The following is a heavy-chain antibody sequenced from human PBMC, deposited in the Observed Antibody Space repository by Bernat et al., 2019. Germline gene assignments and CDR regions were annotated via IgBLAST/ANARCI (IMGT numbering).Heavy chain of an antibody. J-gene: IGHJ4*02. CDR2: ISGSGGST. V-gene: IGHV3-23*01. D-gene: IGHD6-19*01. Sequence: EVQLLESGGGLVQPGGSLRLSCAASGFTFSSSAMSWVRQAPGKGLEWVSAISGSGGSTYYADSVKGRFTISKDNAKNRMYLQRNSLRAEDTAVYYCAKDAVAGTGGGPNFDYWGQGTLVTVSS. CDR3: AKDAVAGTGGGPNFDY. CDR1: GFTFSSSA.